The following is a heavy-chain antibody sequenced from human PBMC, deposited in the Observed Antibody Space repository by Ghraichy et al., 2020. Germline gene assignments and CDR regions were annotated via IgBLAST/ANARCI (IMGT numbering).Heavy chain of an antibody. CDR1: GGSISGTNYY. Sequence: SETLSLTCTVSGGSISGTNYYWAWIRQPPGKGLDWIGSIYYSGSAFYNPSLKSRVTISVDTSKNQFSPRLTSVTAADTAVYYCATSTKRLPFFDSWGQGTLVTVSS. J-gene: IGHJ4*02. V-gene: IGHV4-39*01. CDR3: ATSTKRLPFFDS. CDR2: IYYSGSA. D-gene: IGHD1-26*01.